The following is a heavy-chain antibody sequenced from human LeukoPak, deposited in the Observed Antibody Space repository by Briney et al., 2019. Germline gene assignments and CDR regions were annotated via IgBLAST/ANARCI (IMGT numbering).Heavy chain of an antibody. CDR1: GFTFSTYS. V-gene: IGHV3-21*06. CDR3: ATGYSSGWYFYFQH. D-gene: IGHD6-19*01. J-gene: IGHJ1*01. CDR2: ISSSSTYI. Sequence: GGSLRLSCAASGFTFSTYSMNWVRQAPGKGLEWVSSISSSSTYIYYADSVKGRFTISRDNAKNSLSLRMNSLSAEDTAVYYCATGYSSGWYFYFQHWGQGSLVSVSS.